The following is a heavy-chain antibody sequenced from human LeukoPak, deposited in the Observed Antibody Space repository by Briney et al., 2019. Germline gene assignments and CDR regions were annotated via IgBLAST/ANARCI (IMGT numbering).Heavy chain of an antibody. CDR1: GFIFSTYS. Sequence: GGSLRLSCSASGFIFSTYSMNWVRQAPGKGLEWVSSISSSGSSIYYADSVKGRFTISRDNAKNSLSLQMNSLGAEDTAVYYCARAPYYWYFDLWGRGTLVTVSS. V-gene: IGHV3-21*04. CDR2: ISSSGSSI. J-gene: IGHJ2*01. CDR3: ARAPYYWYFDL.